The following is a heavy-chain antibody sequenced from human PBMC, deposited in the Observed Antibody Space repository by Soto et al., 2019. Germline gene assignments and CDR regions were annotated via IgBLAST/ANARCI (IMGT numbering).Heavy chain of an antibody. D-gene: IGHD2-15*01. CDR1: GGTFSSYA. V-gene: IGHV1-69*13. Sequence: GASVKVSCKASGGTFSSYAISWVRQAPGQGLEWMGGIIPIFGTANYAQKFQGRVTITADESTSTAYMELSSLRSEDTAVYYCAVPQDIVVVVAATTGGFRYYYGMDVWGQGTTVTVSS. CDR3: AVPQDIVVVVAATTGGFRYYYGMDV. CDR2: IIPIFGTA. J-gene: IGHJ6*02.